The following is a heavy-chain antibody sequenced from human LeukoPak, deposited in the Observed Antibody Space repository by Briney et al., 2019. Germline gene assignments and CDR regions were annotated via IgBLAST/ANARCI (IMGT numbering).Heavy chain of an antibody. CDR1: GFTVSSNY. Sequence: GGSLRLSCAASGFTVSSNYMSWVPQAPGKGLEWVSVIYSGGSTYYADSVKGRFTISRDNSKNTLYLQMNSLRAEDTAVYYCATDYGSGSYFSWDAFDIWGQGTMVTVSS. CDR3: ATDYGSGSYFSWDAFDI. CDR2: IYSGGST. D-gene: IGHD3-10*01. V-gene: IGHV3-66*01. J-gene: IGHJ3*02.